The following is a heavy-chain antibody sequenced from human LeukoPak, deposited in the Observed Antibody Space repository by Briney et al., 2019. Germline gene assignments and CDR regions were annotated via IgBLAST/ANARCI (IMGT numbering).Heavy chain of an antibody. V-gene: IGHV1-2*02. CDR2: INPNSGGT. CDR3: ARADLAYSSSWTALYYFDY. D-gene: IGHD6-13*01. J-gene: IGHJ4*02. Sequence: ASVKVSCKASGGTFSSYAISWVRQAPGQGLEWMGWINPNSGGTNYAQKFQGRVTMTRDTSISTAYMELRSLRSDDTAVYYCARADLAYSSSWTALYYFDYWGQGTLVTVSS. CDR1: GGTFSSYA.